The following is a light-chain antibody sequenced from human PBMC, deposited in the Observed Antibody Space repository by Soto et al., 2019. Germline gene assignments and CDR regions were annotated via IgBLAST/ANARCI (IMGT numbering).Light chain of an antibody. CDR3: QRYNNWPLT. CDR1: QGIGST. CDR2: DSS. Sequence: EIVLTQSPAALSVSPGERVTLSCRASQGIGSTLAWYRQKPGQTPRLLIYDSSTRAIGIPTRFSGSRSGTEFTLTINGLQSEDFAVYYCQRYNNWPLTFGGGTKVDIK. V-gene: IGKV3-15*01. J-gene: IGKJ4*01.